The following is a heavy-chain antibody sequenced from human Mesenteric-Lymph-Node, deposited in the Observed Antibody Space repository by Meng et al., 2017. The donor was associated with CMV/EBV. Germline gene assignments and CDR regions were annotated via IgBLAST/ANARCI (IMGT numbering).Heavy chain of an antibody. D-gene: IGHD2-15*01. CDR3: AREFVGGPYYYGMDV. V-gene: IGHV4-34*01. CDR1: GGSFSGYY. J-gene: IGHJ6*02. Sequence: SETLSLTCAVYGGSFSGYYWSWIRQPPGKGLEWIGEINHSGSTNYNPSLKSRVTISVDTSKNQFSLKLSSVTAADTAVYYCAREFVGGPYYYGMDVWGQGTTVTVSS. CDR2: INHSGST.